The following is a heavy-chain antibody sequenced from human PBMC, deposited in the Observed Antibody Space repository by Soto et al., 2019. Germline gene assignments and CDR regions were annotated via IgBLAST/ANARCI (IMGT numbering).Heavy chain of an antibody. D-gene: IGHD3-3*01. J-gene: IGHJ4*02. V-gene: IGHV4-38-2*01. CDR2: VYRTRST. CDR1: GYSISSGYY. Sequence: SSETLSLTCAVSGYSISSGYYWGWIRQPPGQGLEWIGFVYRTRSTYYSPSLKSRLTISIDTSNNRFSLKLRSVTAADTAVYYCARADDSWSGYFDYWGQGNMVTRSS. CDR3: ARADDSWSGYFDY.